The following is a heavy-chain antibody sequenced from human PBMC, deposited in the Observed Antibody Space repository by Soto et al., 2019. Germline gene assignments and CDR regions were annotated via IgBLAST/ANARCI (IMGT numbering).Heavy chain of an antibody. J-gene: IGHJ4*02. CDR2: LHHGGST. CDR1: RYSINNNNW. V-gene: IGHV4-4*02. Sequence: SETLSLTCDVSRYSINNNNWWSWVRQPPGGGLEWIGELHHGGSTNYNPSLESRVTFSVDISKNQFFLKLSSVTAADTAVYYCTKNIAYALDYWGQGTLVTVSS. CDR3: TKNIAYALDY. D-gene: IGHD2-21*01.